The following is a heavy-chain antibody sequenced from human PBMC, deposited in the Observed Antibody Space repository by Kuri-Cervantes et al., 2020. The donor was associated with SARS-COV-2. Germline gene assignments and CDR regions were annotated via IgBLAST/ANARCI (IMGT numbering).Heavy chain of an antibody. V-gene: IGHV4-59*01. D-gene: IGHD3-10*01. CDR3: ARTYGSGTPPSY. Sequence: SETLSLTCTVSGGSISSYYWSWIRQPPGKGLEWIGYIYYSGSTNYNPSLKSRVTISVDTSKNQFSLKLSSVTAADTAVYYCARTYGSGTPPSYWGQGTLVTDSS. CDR2: IYYSGST. CDR1: GGSISSYY. J-gene: IGHJ4*02.